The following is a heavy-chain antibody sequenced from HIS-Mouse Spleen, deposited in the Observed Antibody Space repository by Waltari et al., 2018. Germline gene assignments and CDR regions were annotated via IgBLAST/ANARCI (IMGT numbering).Heavy chain of an antibody. V-gene: IGHV4-59*01. J-gene: IGHJ3*02. Sequence: QVQLQESGPGLVKPSETLSLTCTVAGCSISSYYWSWLRQPPGKGLEWIGYIYYSGSTNYTPTLKSRVTISVDTSKNRFSLKLSSVTAADTAVYYCARVKYSNAFDIWGQGTMVTVSS. CDR1: GCSISSYY. CDR2: IYYSGST. CDR3: ARVKYSNAFDI. D-gene: IGHD6-6*01.